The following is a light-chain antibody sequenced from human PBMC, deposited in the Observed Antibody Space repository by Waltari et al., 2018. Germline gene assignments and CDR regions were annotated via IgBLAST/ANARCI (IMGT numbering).Light chain of an antibody. Sequence: EIVMTQSPATLSVSPGESATLSCRASQSVSINLAWYQQKPGQAPRLLIFDTSTRATGIPARFSGSGSVTDFTLTISSLQSEDFAVYYCQQDNDWLPLTFGGGTKVEI. CDR2: DTS. CDR3: QQDNDWLPLT. CDR1: QSVSIN. J-gene: IGKJ4*01. V-gene: IGKV3-15*01.